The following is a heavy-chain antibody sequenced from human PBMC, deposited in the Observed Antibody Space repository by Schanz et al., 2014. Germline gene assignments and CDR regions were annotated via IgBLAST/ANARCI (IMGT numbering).Heavy chain of an antibody. Sequence: QVQLVESGGGVVQPGRSLRLSCAASGFTFSSYGMHWVRQAPGKGLEWVAVIWYDGNNKFYADSVKGRFIISRDNSKNTLDLQMNSLRDEDTALYYCAKSMYSTSWAFDLWGQGAQVTVSS. CDR2: IWYDGNNK. D-gene: IGHD2-2*01. CDR1: GFTFSSYG. J-gene: IGHJ4*02. V-gene: IGHV3-33*06. CDR3: AKSMYSTSWAFDL.